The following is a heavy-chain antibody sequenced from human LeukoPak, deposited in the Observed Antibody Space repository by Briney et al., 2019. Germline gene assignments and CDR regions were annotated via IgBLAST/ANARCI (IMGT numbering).Heavy chain of an antibody. J-gene: IGHJ6*03. V-gene: IGHV3-9*01. CDR3: VKDRALVGGPYFYYMDV. Sequence: GGSLRLSCAASGFTFADYPMHRVRQAPGKGLEWVSGISWNSGNKEYGDSVKGRFTVSRDNAKNSLHLQMNSLRADDTALYYCVKDRALVGGPYFYYMDVWGKGTMVTVS. D-gene: IGHD1-26*01. CDR1: GFTFADYP. CDR2: ISWNSGNK.